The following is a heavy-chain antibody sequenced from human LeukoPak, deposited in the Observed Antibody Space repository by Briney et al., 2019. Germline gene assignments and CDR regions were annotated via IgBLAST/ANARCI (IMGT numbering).Heavy chain of an antibody. J-gene: IGHJ4*02. CDR3: ARHRASSRGGSGYSQGGFDY. CDR1: GGSISSSDYY. CDR2: IYYSGST. V-gene: IGHV4-39*01. Sequence: PSETLSLTCTVSGGSISSSDYYWGWIRQPPGKGLEWIGSIYYSGSTYYNPSLRSRVTISVDTSKTQFSLNLSSVTAADTAVYYCARHRASSRGGSGYSQGGFDYWGQGTLVTVSS. D-gene: IGHD3-22*01.